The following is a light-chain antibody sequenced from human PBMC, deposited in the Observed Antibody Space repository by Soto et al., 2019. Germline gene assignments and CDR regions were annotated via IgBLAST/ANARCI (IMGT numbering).Light chain of an antibody. CDR3: KKYNSAQWT. CDR1: QTISSW. V-gene: IGKV1-5*01. CDR2: DAS. J-gene: IGKJ1*01. Sequence: DIEMSQSPSTLSGSVVDRVTITCRASQTISSWLAWYQKKLGRATRLLIYDASSLESGVQSRFSGSGYGKELTLKIRRMQNEEVATYYCKKYNSAQWTLGQGNTG.